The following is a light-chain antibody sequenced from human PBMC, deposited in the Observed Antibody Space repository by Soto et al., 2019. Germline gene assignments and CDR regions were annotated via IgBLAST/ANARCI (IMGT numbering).Light chain of an antibody. CDR2: GAS. V-gene: IGKV1-12*01. CDR1: QDITTY. J-gene: IGKJ4*01. CDR3: QRADTFPLT. Sequence: DIQMTQSPSSVSASVGDRVTITCRGSQDITTYLVWYQQRPGRAPKLLIFGASTLQTEVPSRFTGGGSGTEFTLTISSLQPEDFASYYCQRADTFPLTFGGGTKVEFK.